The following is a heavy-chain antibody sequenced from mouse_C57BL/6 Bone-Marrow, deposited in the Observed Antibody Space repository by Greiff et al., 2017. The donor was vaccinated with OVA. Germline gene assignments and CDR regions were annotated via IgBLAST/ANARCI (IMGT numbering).Heavy chain of an antibody. CDR1: GFTFSDYG. V-gene: IGHV5-17*01. J-gene: IGHJ1*03. CDR3: ARINYGYFDV. CDR2: ISSGSSTI. Sequence: EVHLVESGGGLVKPGGSLKLSCAASGFTFSDYGMHWVRQAPEKGLEWVAYISSGSSTIYYADTVQGRFTISRDNAKNTLFLQMTSLRSEDTAMEYCARINYGYFDVWGTGTTVTVSS.